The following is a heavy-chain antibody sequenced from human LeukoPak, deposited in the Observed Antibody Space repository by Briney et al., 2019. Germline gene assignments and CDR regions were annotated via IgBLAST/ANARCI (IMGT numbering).Heavy chain of an antibody. J-gene: IGHJ3*02. Sequence: PGGSLRLSCAASGFTFSSYEMNWVRQAPGKGLEWVSYISSSSSYIYYADSVKGRFTISRDNAKNSLYLQMNSLRAEDTAVYYCARVESTVDAFDIWGQGTMVTVSS. CDR3: ARVESTVDAFDI. CDR2: ISSSSSYI. D-gene: IGHD4-17*01. CDR1: GFTFSSYE. V-gene: IGHV3-21*05.